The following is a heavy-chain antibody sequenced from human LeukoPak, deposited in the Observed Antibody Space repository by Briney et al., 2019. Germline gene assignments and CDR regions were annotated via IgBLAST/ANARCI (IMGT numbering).Heavy chain of an antibody. D-gene: IGHD6-13*01. CDR3: ARDSGGVAAAGLQFDY. CDR2: IKQDGSEK. CDR1: GFTFSSYW. Sequence: GGSLRLSCAASGFTFSSYWMSWVRQAPRKGLEWVANIKQDGSEKYYVDSVKGRFTISRDNAKNSLYLQMNSLRAEDTAVYSCARDSGGVAAAGLQFDYWGQGTLVTVSS. J-gene: IGHJ4*02. V-gene: IGHV3-7*01.